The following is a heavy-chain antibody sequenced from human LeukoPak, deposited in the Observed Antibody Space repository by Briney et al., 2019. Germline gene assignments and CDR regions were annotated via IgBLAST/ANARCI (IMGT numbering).Heavy chain of an antibody. D-gene: IGHD2-15*01. CDR1: GFTFSSYA. V-gene: IGHV3-23*01. Sequence: GGSLRLSCAASGFTFSSYAMSWVRQAPGKGLEWVSAISGSGGSTYYADSVKGRFTISRDNAKNSLYLQMNSLRAEDTALYYCARDGSGYDYYYYMDVWGKGTTVTVSS. J-gene: IGHJ6*03. CDR3: ARDGSGYDYYYYMDV. CDR2: ISGSGGST.